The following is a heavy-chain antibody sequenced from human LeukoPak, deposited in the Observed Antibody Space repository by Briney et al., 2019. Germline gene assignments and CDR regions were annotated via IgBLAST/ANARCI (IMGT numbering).Heavy chain of an antibody. V-gene: IGHV3-23*01. D-gene: IGHD4-23*01. CDR2: ISGSGGST. CDR1: GFSVSRNY. J-gene: IGHJ6*02. CDR3: AKGFGGNYYYYYGMDV. Sequence: GGSLRLSCAASGFSVSRNYMNWVRQAPGKGLEWVSAISGSGGSTYYADSVKGRFTISRDNSKNTLYLQMNSLRAEDTAVYYCAKGFGGNYYYYYGMDVWGQGTTVTVSS.